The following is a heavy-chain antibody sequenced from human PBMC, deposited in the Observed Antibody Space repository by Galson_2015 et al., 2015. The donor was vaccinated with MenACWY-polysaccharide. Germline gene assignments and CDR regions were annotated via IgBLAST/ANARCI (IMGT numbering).Heavy chain of an antibody. D-gene: IGHD2/OR15-2a*01. Sequence: SLRLSCAASGFTFSNAWMSWVRQAPGKGLEWVGRIKSKYDGGTIAYAAPVKGRFSISRDDSKNIFYLQMNSLKSKDTAMYYCATGQYFDFWGRGTVVTVSS. J-gene: IGHJ3*01. V-gene: IGHV3-15*01. CDR1: GFTFSNAW. CDR2: IKSKYDGGTI. CDR3: ATGQYFDF.